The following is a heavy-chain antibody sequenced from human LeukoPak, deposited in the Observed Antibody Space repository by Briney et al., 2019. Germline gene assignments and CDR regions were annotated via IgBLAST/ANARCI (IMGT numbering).Heavy chain of an antibody. CDR3: ARGRSTGYPYYFEY. CDR1: GYTFTSYD. V-gene: IGHV1-8*03. Sequence: ASVKVSCKASGYTFTSYDINWVRQATGQGLEWMGWMNPNSGSTGYAQKFQGRVTITRNTSISTAYMELSGLRSEDTAVYHCARGRSTGYPYYFEYWGQGTLVTVSS. D-gene: IGHD5-12*01. J-gene: IGHJ4*02. CDR2: MNPNSGST.